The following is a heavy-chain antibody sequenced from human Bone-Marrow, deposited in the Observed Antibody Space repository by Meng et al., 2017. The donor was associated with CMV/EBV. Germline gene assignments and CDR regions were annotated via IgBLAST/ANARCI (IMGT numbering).Heavy chain of an antibody. CDR2: INPNSGGT. J-gene: IGHJ6*01. Sequence: ASVKVSCKASGYTFTGYYMHWVRQAPGQGLEWMGWINPNSGGTNYAQKFQGRVTMTRDTSISTAYMELSRLRSDDTAVYYCARDGIVVVPAAIQGSNYYYYGMDVWGQGTMVTGSS. CDR3: ARDGIVVVPAAIQGSNYYYYGMDV. D-gene: IGHD2-2*02. CDR1: GYTFTGYY. V-gene: IGHV1-2*02.